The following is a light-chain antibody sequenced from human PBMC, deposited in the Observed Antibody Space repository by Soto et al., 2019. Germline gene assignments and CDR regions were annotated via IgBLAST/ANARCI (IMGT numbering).Light chain of an antibody. Sequence: QSALTQPASVSGSPGQSITISCTGTSSDVGAYNFVSWYQQHPGKAPKLMIYDVTNRPSGVSSRFSGSKSGNTASLAISGLQAEYEADYYCRSYTTSNTLVFGGGTKLTVL. V-gene: IGLV2-14*03. CDR1: SSDVGAYNF. CDR2: DVT. J-gene: IGLJ2*01. CDR3: RSYTTSNTLV.